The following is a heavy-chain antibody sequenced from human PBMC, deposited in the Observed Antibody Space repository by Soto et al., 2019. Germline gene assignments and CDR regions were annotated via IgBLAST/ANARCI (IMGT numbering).Heavy chain of an antibody. J-gene: IGHJ4*02. CDR3: ASGSGWE. Sequence: GGSLRLSCAASGFTFSSYAMHWVRQAPGKGLEWVAVISYDGSNKYYADSVKGRFTISRDNSKNTLYLQMNSLRAEDTAVYYYASGSGWEGGQGTLVTVSS. V-gene: IGHV3-30-3*01. CDR2: ISYDGSNK. CDR1: GFTFSSYA. D-gene: IGHD6-19*01.